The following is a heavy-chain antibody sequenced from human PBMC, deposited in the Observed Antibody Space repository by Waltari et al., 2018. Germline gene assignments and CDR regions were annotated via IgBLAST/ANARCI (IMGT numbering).Heavy chain of an antibody. J-gene: IGHJ4*02. CDR2: INHSGST. V-gene: IGHV4-34*01. D-gene: IGHD6-13*01. CDR1: GGSFSGYY. CDR3: ARGMVSGVGIAAAGTGYYFDY. Sequence: QVQLQQWGAGLLKPSETLSLTCAVYGGSFSGYYWSWIRQPPGKGLEWIGEINHSGSTNYNPSLKSRVTISVDTSKNQFSLKLSSVTAADTAVYYCARGMVSGVGIAAAGTGYYFDYWGQGTLVTVSS.